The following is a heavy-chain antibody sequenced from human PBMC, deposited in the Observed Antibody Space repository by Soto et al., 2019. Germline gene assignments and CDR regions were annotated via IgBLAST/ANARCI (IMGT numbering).Heavy chain of an antibody. J-gene: IGHJ4*02. CDR2: ISGSGGST. CDR3: AKGHPGTTVTTGGVEY. Sequence: EVQLLESGGGLVQPGRSLRLSCTASGFTFSNYAMSWVRQAPGKGLEWVSSISGSGGSTYYADSVTGRFTVSRDNSKNTLHLQVNTLRAEDTAVYYCAKGHPGTTVTTGGVEYWGQGTLVTVSS. D-gene: IGHD4-17*01. V-gene: IGHV3-23*01. CDR1: GFTFSNYA.